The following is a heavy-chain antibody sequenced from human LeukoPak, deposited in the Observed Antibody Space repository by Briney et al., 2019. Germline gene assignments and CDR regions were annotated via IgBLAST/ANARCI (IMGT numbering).Heavy chain of an antibody. CDR1: GFTFSSYG. V-gene: IGHV3-33*06. CDR3: AKDKQQLVGSYYFDY. CDR2: IWYDGSNK. J-gene: IGHJ4*02. D-gene: IGHD6-13*01. Sequence: PGGSLRLSCAASGFTFSSYGMHWVRQAPGKGLEWVAVIWYDGSNKYYADSVKGRFTISRDNSKNTLYLQMNSLRAEDTAVYYCAKDKQQLVGSYYFDYWGQGTLVTDSS.